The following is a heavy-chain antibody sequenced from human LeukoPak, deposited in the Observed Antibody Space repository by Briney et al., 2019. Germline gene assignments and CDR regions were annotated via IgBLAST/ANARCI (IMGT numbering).Heavy chain of an antibody. CDR3: ARHVGMYCSSTSCPPYYYYYYMDV. V-gene: IGHV5-51*01. Sequence: GESMKISSKCSGYSFTSYWIGWVRQMPGKGLEWMRIIYPGDSDTSSSPSFQGQVTISADKSISTAYLQWSSLKASDTAMYYCARHVGMYCSSTSCPPYYYYYYMDVWGKGTTVTVSS. D-gene: IGHD2-2*01. CDR2: IYPGDSDT. CDR1: GYSFTSYW. J-gene: IGHJ6*03.